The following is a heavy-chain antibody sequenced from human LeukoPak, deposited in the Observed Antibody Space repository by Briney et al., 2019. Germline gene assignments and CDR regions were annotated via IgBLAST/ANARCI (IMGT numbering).Heavy chain of an antibody. D-gene: IGHD1-26*01. J-gene: IGHJ6*03. Sequence: ASVKVSCKASGYTFTDYYMHWVRQAPGQGLEWMGWINPNSGGTNYAQKFQGRVTMTRDTSISTAYMELSRLRSDDTAVYYCARGMEPYYYMDVWGKGTTVTVSS. V-gene: IGHV1-2*02. CDR1: GYTFTDYY. CDR3: ARGMEPYYYMDV. CDR2: INPNSGGT.